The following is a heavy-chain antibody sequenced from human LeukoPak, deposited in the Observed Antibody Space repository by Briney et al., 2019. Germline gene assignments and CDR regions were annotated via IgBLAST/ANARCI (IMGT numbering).Heavy chain of an antibody. D-gene: IGHD1-7*01. Sequence: SQTLSLTCDISGDSVSSNSAAWNWIRQSPSRGLEWLGRTFYRSKWYNEYEVSLKSRLTIHADTSKNHFSLQLNSVTPEDTAAYYCARSGGTAIGNYERATSDYWGQGTLVTVSS. V-gene: IGHV6-1*01. CDR1: GDSVSSNSAA. J-gene: IGHJ4*02. CDR2: TFYRSKWYN. CDR3: ARSGGTAIGNYERATSDY.